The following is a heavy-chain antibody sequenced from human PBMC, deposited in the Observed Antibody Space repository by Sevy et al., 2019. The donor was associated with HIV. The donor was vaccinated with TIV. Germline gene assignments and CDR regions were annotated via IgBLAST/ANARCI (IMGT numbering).Heavy chain of an antibody. J-gene: IGHJ6*02. CDR3: ARGWGDFWSGYPYGMDV. D-gene: IGHD3-3*01. CDR2: MNPNSGNT. CDR1: GYTFTSYD. Sequence: ASVKVSCKASGYTFTSYDINWVRQATGQGLAWMGWMNPNSGNTGYAQKFQGRVTITRNTSISTAYMELSSLRSEDTAVYYCARGWGDFWSGYPYGMDVWGQGTTVTVSS. V-gene: IGHV1-8*03.